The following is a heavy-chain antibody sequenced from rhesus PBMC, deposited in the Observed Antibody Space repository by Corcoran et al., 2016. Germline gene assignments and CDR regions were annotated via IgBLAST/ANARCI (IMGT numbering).Heavy chain of an antibody. Sequence: QVQLQESGPGLVKPSETLSLTCAVSGGSISSGYYYWSGIRQPPGKGLEWIGYITYSGSTSYNPSLRVLVTISRETSNNQFSLKLSAVTAADTAVYYCARGRGSSYVDYWGQGVLVTVSS. J-gene: IGHJ4*01. CDR1: GGSISSGYYY. V-gene: IGHV4-122*02. CDR2: ITYSGST. CDR3: ARGRGSSYVDY. D-gene: IGHD4-29*01.